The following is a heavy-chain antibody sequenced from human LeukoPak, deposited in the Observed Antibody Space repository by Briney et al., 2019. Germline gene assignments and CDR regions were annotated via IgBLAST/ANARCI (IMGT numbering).Heavy chain of an antibody. CDR2: ISGSGGST. Sequence: GGSLRLSCAVSGFTFTSYAMSWVRQAPGKGLEWVSAISGSGGSTYYADSVKGRFTISRDTSKNTLYLQMNSLRAEDTAVYYCARAPQLLWFGELLGGGEYYFDYWGQGTLVTVSS. CDR1: GFTFTSYA. V-gene: IGHV3-23*01. CDR3: ARAPQLLWFGELLGGGEYYFDY. J-gene: IGHJ4*02. D-gene: IGHD3-10*01.